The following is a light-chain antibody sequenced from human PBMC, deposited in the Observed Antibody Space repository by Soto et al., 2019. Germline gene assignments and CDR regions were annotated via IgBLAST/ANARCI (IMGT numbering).Light chain of an antibody. V-gene: IGKV1D-12*01. CDR3: HQSNSFPCI. Sequence: IRMTQSPSSFSASTGDSVTINCRASQGISTWLAWYQQKPGKATQLLIYGASNLQSGVPSRFSGRGFGTNFTRSNSSVQSEYVGTYDCHQSNSFPCIFAQGTKLDIK. CDR2: GAS. J-gene: IGKJ2*02. CDR1: QGISTW.